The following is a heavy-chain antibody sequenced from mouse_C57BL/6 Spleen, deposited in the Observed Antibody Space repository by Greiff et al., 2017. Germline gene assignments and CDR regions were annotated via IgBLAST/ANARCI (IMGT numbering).Heavy chain of an antibody. CDR3: ARTNLLWYPYFDY. CDR1: GYTFTSYW. Sequence: QVQLKQSGAELAKPGASVKLSCKASGYTFTSYWMHWVKQRPGQGLEWIGYINPSSGYTKYNQKFKDKATLTADKSSSTAYMQLSSLTYEDSAVYYCARTNLLWYPYFDYWGQGTTLTVSS. CDR2: INPSSGYT. V-gene: IGHV1-7*01. D-gene: IGHD2-1*01. J-gene: IGHJ2*01.